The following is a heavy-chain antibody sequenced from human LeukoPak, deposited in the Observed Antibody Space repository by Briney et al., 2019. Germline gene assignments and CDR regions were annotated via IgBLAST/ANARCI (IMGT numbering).Heavy chain of an antibody. Sequence: GGSLRLSCAASGFTVSSNYMSWVRQAPGKGLEWVSVIYSGGSTYYADSVKGRFTISRDNSKNTLYLQMNSLRAEDTAVYYCARQLLNYWFDPWGQGTLVTVSS. J-gene: IGHJ5*02. D-gene: IGHD4-23*01. V-gene: IGHV3-53*01. CDR3: ARQLLNYWFDP. CDR2: IYSGGST. CDR1: GFTVSSNY.